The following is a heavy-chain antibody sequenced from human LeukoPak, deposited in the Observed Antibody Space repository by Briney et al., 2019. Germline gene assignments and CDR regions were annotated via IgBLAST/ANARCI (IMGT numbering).Heavy chain of an antibody. CDR3: AKVQISSYVFRYGLDV. Sequence: GGSLRLSCAASGFSFSSYGMSWVRQAPGKGLDWVSGISGTSGSIYYADSVKGRFTISRDNSKNTLYLQMNSLRAEDTAVYYCAKVQISSYVFRYGLDVWGQGTTVTVSS. CDR2: ISGTSGSI. CDR1: GFSFSSYG. V-gene: IGHV3-23*01. J-gene: IGHJ6*02. D-gene: IGHD5-12*01.